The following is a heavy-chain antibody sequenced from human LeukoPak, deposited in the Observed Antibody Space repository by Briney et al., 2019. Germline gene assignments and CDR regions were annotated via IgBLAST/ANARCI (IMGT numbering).Heavy chain of an antibody. CDR2: IYHSGST. CDR1: GGSVSSGSYY. J-gene: IGHJ4*02. D-gene: IGHD6-19*01. V-gene: IGHV4-61*01. Sequence: MASETLSLTCTVSGGSVSSGSYYWSWIRQPPGKGLEWIGYIYHSGSTNYNPYLKSRVTISVDTSKNQFSLKVSSVTAADTAMYYCASNIAVAGIDYWGQGILVTVSS. CDR3: ASNIAVAGIDY.